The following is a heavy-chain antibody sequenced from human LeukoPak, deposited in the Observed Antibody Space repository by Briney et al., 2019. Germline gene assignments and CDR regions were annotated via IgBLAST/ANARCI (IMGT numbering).Heavy chain of an antibody. J-gene: IGHJ5*02. D-gene: IGHD2-15*01. CDR1: GFTFSSYA. CDR3: ARSRLGYCSGGSCFSFWFDP. CDR2: ISGSGGST. V-gene: IGHV3-23*01. Sequence: PGGSLRLSCAASGFTFSSYAMSWVRQAPGKGLEWVSAISGSGGSTYYADSVKGRFTISRDNAKNTLYLQMNSLRAEDTAVYYCARSRLGYCSGGSCFSFWFDPWGQGTLVTVSS.